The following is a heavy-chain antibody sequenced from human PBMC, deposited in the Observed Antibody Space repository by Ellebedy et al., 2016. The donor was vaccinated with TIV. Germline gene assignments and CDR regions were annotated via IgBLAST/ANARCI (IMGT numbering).Heavy chain of an antibody. Sequence: GESLKISCKGSGYSFSSYWIAWVRQMPGKGLEWMGIIYPGDSATRYSPSFQGQVTISVDKSISTAYLQWSSLKASDTAMYYCARHGGSTYVGIDVWGQGTPVTVSS. J-gene: IGHJ6*02. CDR3: ARHGGSTYVGIDV. CDR2: IYPGDSAT. CDR1: GYSFSSYW. V-gene: IGHV5-51*01. D-gene: IGHD3-16*01.